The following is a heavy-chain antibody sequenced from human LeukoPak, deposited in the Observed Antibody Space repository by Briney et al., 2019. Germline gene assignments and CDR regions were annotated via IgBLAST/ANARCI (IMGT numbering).Heavy chain of an antibody. CDR2: ISWNSGSI. CDR1: GFTFDDYA. D-gene: IGHD3-10*01. J-gene: IGHJ4*02. V-gene: IGHV3-9*01. CDR3: AKEVGALYGSGSWFDY. Sequence: GGSLRLSCAASGFTFDDYAMHWVRQAPGKGLEWVSGISWNSGSIGYADFVKGRFTISRDNAKNSLYLQMNSLRAEDTALYYCAKEVGALYGSGSWFDYWGQGTLVTVSS.